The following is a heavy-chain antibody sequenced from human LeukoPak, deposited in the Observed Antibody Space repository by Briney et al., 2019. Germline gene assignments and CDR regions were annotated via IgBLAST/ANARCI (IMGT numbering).Heavy chain of an antibody. CDR1: GYTFTSYA. J-gene: IGHJ5*02. CDR3: ARDRGCSSTSCYKGKWFDP. CDR2: INAGNGNT. V-gene: IGHV1-3*01. Sequence: ASVKVSCKASGYTFTSYAMHWVRQAPGQRLEWMGWINAGNGNTKYSQKSQGRVTITRDTSASTAYMELSSLRSEDTAVYYCARDRGCSSTSCYKGKWFDPWGQGTLVTVSS. D-gene: IGHD2-2*02.